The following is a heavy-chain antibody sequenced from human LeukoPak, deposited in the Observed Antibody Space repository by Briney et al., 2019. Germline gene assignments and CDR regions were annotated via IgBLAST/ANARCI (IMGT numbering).Heavy chain of an antibody. V-gene: IGHV1-8*01. D-gene: IGHD3-22*01. CDR2: MNPNSGNT. Sequence: AASVKVSCKASGYTFTSYDINWVRQATGQGLEWMGWMNPNSGNTGYAQKFQGRVTMTRNTSISTAYMELSSLRSEDTAVYYCARGPGKGYYYDSSGYLDYWGQGTLVTVSS. CDR3: ARGPGKGYYYDSSGYLDY. J-gene: IGHJ4*02. CDR1: GYTFTSYD.